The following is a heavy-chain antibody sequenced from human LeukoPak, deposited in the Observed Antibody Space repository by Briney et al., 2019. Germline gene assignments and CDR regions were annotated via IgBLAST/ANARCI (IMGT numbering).Heavy chain of an antibody. Sequence: GSLRVSCAPSGFTFRSYAMSSVRQTPGKGLEWVSAISGSGGSTYYADSVKGRFTISRDNSKNTLYLKMNILRAEDTGVYYCASRGTTVIDYWGQGTLVTVSS. J-gene: IGHJ4*02. D-gene: IGHD4-17*01. CDR3: ASRGTTVIDY. CDR2: ISGSGGST. CDR1: GFTFRSYA. V-gene: IGHV3-23*01.